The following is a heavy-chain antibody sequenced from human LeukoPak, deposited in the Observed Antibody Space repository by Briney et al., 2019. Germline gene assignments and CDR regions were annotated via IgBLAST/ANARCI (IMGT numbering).Heavy chain of an antibody. CDR2: IIPIFGIA. D-gene: IGHD3/OR15-3a*01. V-gene: IGHV1-69*10. CDR1: GCTFSSYA. Sequence: PAASVKVSCKASGCTFSSYAISWVRQAPGQGLEWMGWIIPIFGIANYAQKFQGRVTITADKSTSTAYMELSSLRSEDTAVYYCSRHGGIHWTLSYWGQGNLVTVSS. J-gene: IGHJ4*02. CDR3: SRHGGIHWTLSY.